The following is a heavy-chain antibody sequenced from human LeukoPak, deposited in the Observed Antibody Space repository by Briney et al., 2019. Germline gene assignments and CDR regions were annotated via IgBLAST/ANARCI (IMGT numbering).Heavy chain of an antibody. D-gene: IGHD3-10*01. CDR2: ISSSSSTI. J-gene: IGHJ4*02. Sequence: SGGSLRLSCAASGFTFSSYAMSWVRQAPGKGLEWVSYISSSSSTIYYADSVKGRFTISRDNAKNSLYLQMNSLRAEDTAVYYCARETAYYGSGGGIDYWGQGTLVTVSS. CDR3: ARETAYYGSGGGIDY. CDR1: GFTFSSYA. V-gene: IGHV3-48*01.